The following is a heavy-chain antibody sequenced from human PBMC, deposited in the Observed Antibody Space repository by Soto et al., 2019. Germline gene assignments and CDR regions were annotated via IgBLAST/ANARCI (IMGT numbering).Heavy chain of an antibody. J-gene: IGHJ4*02. CDR2: INHSGST. Sequence: QVQLQQWGAGLLKPSETLSLTCAVYGGSFSGYYWSWIRQPPGKGLEWIGEINHSGSTNYNPSLKSRVTISVDPSKNQFSLKLSSVTAADTAVYYCARQMSTWIQLWAFDYWGQGTLVTVSS. D-gene: IGHD5-18*01. V-gene: IGHV4-34*01. CDR1: GGSFSGYY. CDR3: ARQMSTWIQLWAFDY.